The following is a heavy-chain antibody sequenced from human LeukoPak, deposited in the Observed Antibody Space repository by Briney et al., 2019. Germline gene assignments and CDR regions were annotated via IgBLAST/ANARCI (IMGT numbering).Heavy chain of an antibody. V-gene: IGHV3-30-3*01. CDR2: ISYDGSNK. Sequence: GRSLRLSCAASGFTFSSYAMHWVRQAPGKGLEWVAVISYDGSNKYYADSVKGRFTISRDNAKNSLYLQMNSLRAEDTAVYYCARVGATHWGQGTLVTVSS. CDR3: ARVGATH. J-gene: IGHJ4*02. CDR1: GFTFSSYA. D-gene: IGHD1-26*01.